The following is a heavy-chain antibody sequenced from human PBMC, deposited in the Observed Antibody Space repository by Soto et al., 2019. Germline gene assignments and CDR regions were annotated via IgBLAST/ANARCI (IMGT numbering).Heavy chain of an antibody. D-gene: IGHD3-10*01. CDR2: INHSGST. Sequence: QVQLQQWGAGLLKPSETLSLTCADYGGSFSGYYWSWIRQPPGKGLEWIGEINHSGSTNYNPSLKSRVTISVDTSKNQFSLKLSSVTAADTAVYYCARGTLLWFGEYHDYWGQGTLVTVSS. V-gene: IGHV4-34*01. J-gene: IGHJ4*02. CDR3: ARGTLLWFGEYHDY. CDR1: GGSFSGYY.